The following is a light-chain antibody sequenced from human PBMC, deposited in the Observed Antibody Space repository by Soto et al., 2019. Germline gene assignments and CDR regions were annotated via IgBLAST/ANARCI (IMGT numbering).Light chain of an antibody. CDR3: GTWDSGLNSGI. Sequence: QSVLTQPPSVSAAPGQKVTISCSGSSSNFGESFVSWYQHLPGTAPKVVIYDSNKRPSGIPDRFSGSQSGTSATLAITGLRTGDEADYYCGTWDSGLNSGIFGGGTKLTVL. V-gene: IGLV1-51*01. J-gene: IGLJ2*01. CDR2: DSN. CDR1: SSNFGESF.